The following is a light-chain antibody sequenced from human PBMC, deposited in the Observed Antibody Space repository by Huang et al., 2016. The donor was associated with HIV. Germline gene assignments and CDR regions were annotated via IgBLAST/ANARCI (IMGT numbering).Light chain of an antibody. CDR3: QQLNSYPLT. Sequence: IQLTQSPSSLSASVGDRVTITCRARQGISSNLAWYQQKPGKAPKLLIYAASTLQSGVPSRFSGSGSGTDFTLTISSLQPEDCATFYCQQLNSYPLTFGGGTKVQIK. V-gene: IGKV1-9*01. J-gene: IGKJ4*01. CDR2: AAS. CDR1: QGISSN.